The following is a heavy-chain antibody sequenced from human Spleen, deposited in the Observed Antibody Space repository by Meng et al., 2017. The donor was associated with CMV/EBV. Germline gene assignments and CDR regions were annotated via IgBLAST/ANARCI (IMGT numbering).Heavy chain of an antibody. CDR1: GFTFSSYW. CDR3: AREGVVGATELDY. D-gene: IGHD1-26*01. J-gene: IGHJ4*02. CDR2: INSDGSST. V-gene: IGHV3-74*01. Sequence: GESLKISCAASGFTFSSYWMHWVRQAPGKGLVWVSRINSDGSSTSYADSVKVRFTISRDNAKNTLYLQMNSLRAEDTAVYYCAREGVVGATELDYWGQGTLVTVSS.